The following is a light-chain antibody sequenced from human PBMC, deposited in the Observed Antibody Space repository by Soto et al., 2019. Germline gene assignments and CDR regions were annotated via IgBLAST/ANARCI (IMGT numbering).Light chain of an antibody. V-gene: IGKV3-15*01. CDR3: QQYNNWPHT. J-gene: IGKJ2*01. Sequence: EIVMTQSPATLSVSPGERATLSCRASQSVSSNLAWYQQKPGQAPRLLIYGASNRATGIPARFSGSGSGTEFTLTISRLQSEDFAVYYCQQYNNWPHTFGQGTKLEIK. CDR2: GAS. CDR1: QSVSSN.